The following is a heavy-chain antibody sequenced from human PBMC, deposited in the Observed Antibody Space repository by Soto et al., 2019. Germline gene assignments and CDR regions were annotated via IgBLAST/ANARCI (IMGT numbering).Heavy chain of an antibody. CDR1: GGSISSSSYY. J-gene: IGHJ6*02. CDR3: AGVATHYYGMAV. Sequence: QLQLQESGPGLVKPSETLSLTCTVSGGSISSSSYYWGWIRQPPGKGLEWIGSIYYSGSTYYNPSLKSRVTISVDTSKNQSSLKLSSVTAADTAVYYCAGVATHYYGMAVWGQGTTVTVSS. D-gene: IGHD2-15*01. CDR2: IYYSGST. V-gene: IGHV4-39*01.